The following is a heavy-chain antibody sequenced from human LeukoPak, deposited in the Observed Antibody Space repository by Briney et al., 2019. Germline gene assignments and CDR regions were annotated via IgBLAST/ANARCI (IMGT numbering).Heavy chain of an antibody. J-gene: IGHJ6*03. Sequence: GGSLRLSCAASGFTFSSYGMSWVRQAPGKGLVWVSRINTDGSRTSYVDSVKGRFTISRDNAKNTVYLQMNSLRVEETAVYYCARGGLPTHYYYMDVWGKGTTVTISS. D-gene: IGHD3-10*01. CDR3: ARGGLPTHYYYMDV. CDR2: INTDGSRT. V-gene: IGHV3-74*01. CDR1: GFTFSSYG.